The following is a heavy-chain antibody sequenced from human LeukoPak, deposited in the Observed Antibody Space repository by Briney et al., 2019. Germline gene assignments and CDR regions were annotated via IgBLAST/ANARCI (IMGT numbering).Heavy chain of an antibody. Sequence: GGSLRLSCAASGFTFSTYWMHWVRQVPGKGLVWVSRVNREGTTSAYADSVRGRFTISRDNDKNTLYLQMNSLRVEDTAVYYCARDVDWILFDYWGQGTLVTVSS. J-gene: IGHJ4*02. CDR2: VNREGTTS. CDR3: ARDVDWILFDY. V-gene: IGHV3-74*01. CDR1: GFTFSTYW. D-gene: IGHD3-9*01.